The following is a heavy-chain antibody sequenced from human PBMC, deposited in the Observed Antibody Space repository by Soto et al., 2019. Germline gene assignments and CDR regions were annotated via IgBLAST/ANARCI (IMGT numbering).Heavy chain of an antibody. CDR1: GFTFSNAW. V-gene: IGHV3-15*07. CDR3: TTYSYITSIIVRFDY. Sequence: EVRLVESGGGLVKPGGSLRLYCAASGFTFSNAWINWVRQAPGKGLEWVGRVKSKTDGGTTDFAAPVKGRFAISRDDSKNMVYLEMNSLKTEDTGIYYCTTYSYITSIIVRFDYWGHGTLVTVSS. D-gene: IGHD3-22*01. J-gene: IGHJ4*01. CDR2: VKSKTDGGTT.